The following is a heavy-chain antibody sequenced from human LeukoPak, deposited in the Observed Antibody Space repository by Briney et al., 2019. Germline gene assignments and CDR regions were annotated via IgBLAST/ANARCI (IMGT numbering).Heavy chain of an antibody. CDR1: GGTFRGYV. Sequence: GSSVKVSCKASGGTFRGYVISWVRQAPGQGLEWMGGIIPIFGTANYARKFQGRVTITADESTSTAYMELSSLRSEDTAVYYCARGAGITAVAGAYYYYGMDVWGQGTTVTVSS. J-gene: IGHJ6*02. D-gene: IGHD6-19*01. CDR2: IIPIFGTA. V-gene: IGHV1-69*01. CDR3: ARGAGITAVAGAYYYYGMDV.